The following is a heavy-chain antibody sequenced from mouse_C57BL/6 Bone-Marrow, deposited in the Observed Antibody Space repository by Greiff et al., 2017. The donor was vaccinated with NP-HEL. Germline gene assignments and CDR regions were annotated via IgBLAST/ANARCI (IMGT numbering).Heavy chain of an antibody. V-gene: IGHV1-50*01. CDR2: IVPSDSYT. D-gene: IGHD1-2*01. CDR3: ASFGFYWYFGV. Sequence: QVQLQQPGAELVKPGASVKLSCQASGYTFTSYWMQWVKQRPGQGLEWIGEIVPSDSYTNYNQKFKGQATLTVDPSSSTAYIQLSSLPSEDSAVYYCASFGFYWYFGVWGTGTTVTVAS. J-gene: IGHJ1*03. CDR1: GYTFTSYW.